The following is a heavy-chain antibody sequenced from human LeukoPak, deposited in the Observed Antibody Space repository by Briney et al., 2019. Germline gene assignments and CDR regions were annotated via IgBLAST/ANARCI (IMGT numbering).Heavy chain of an antibody. CDR1: GFTFSSYA. D-gene: IGHD5-24*01. J-gene: IGHJ3*02. Sequence: PGRSLRLSCAASGFTFSSYALHWVRQAPGKGLEWVAVISYDGSNEYYADSVKGRFTVSRDSSKNTLYLQMNSLRAEDTAVYYCARGRESGYNNPFDIWGQGTMVTVSS. CDR3: ARGRESGYNNPFDI. V-gene: IGHV3-30*14. CDR2: ISYDGSNE.